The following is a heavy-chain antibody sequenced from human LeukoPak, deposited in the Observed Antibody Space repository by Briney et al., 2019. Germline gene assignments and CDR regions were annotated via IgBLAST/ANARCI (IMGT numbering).Heavy chain of an antibody. CDR2: ISGNGGST. Sequence: GGSLRLFCSASGFTFSTYAMHWVRQAPGKGLEYVSAISGNGGSTYHADAVKGRFTISRDNSKNTLYLQMSSLRAEDTAVYYCVTGYSSGWSYFGYWGQGTLVTVSS. V-gene: IGHV3-64D*09. CDR1: GFTFSTYA. D-gene: IGHD6-19*01. CDR3: VTGYSSGWSYFGY. J-gene: IGHJ4*02.